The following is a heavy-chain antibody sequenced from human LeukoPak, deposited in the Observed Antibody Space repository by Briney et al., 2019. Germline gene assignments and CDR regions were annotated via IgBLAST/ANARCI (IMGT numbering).Heavy chain of an antibody. V-gene: IGHV3-7*03. D-gene: IGHD2-2*01. Sequence: TGGSLRLSCAASGFTFSSYWMSWVRQAPGKGLEWVANIKQDGSEKYYVDSVKGRFTISRDNAKNSLYLQMNSLRAEDTAIYYCARLVVPPGNRGWYYEHWGQGTLVTVSS. CDR2: IKQDGSEK. J-gene: IGHJ4*02. CDR1: GFTFSSYW. CDR3: ARLVVPPGNRGWYYEH.